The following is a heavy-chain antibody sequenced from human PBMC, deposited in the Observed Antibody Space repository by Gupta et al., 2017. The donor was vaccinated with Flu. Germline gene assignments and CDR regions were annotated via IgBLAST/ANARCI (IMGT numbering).Heavy chain of an antibody. V-gene: IGHV3-21*01. J-gene: IGHJ6*03. Sequence: WVRQTPGKGLEWVSSISCSSSYIYYADSVKGRFTISRDNAKNSLYLQMISLRAEDTAVYYCARVRRISLRPANTPYYYMDVWGKGTTVTVSS. CDR3: ARVRRISLRPANTPYYYMDV. CDR2: ISCSSSYI. D-gene: IGHD2-15*01.